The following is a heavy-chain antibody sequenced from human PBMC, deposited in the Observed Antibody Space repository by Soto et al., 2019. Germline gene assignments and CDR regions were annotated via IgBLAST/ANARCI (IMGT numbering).Heavy chain of an antibody. CDR3: SYLWFYDFWSGSSRENWLDP. CDR1: GFTFSSYG. V-gene: IGHV3-23*01. Sequence: PGGSLRLSCAASGFTFSSYGMSWVRQAPGKGLGWVSAISGSGGSTYYADSVKGRFTISRDNSKNTLYLQMNSLRAEDTAVYYCSYLWFYDFWSGSSRENWLDPWGQGTLVTVSS. J-gene: IGHJ5*02. D-gene: IGHD3-3*01. CDR2: ISGSGGST.